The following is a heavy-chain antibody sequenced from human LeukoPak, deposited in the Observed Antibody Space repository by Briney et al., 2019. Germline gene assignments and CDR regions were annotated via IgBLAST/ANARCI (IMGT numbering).Heavy chain of an antibody. CDR2: IYYSGST. V-gene: IGHV4-30-4*01. Sequence: LRLSCAASGLTFSDEYMSWIRQPPGKGLEWIGYIYYSGSTYYNPSLKSRVTISVDTSKNQFSLKLSSVTAADTAVYYCASPHYYDSSGSLLGGWFDPWGQGTLVTVSS. CDR1: GLTFSDEY. CDR3: ASPHYYDSSGSLLGGWFDP. J-gene: IGHJ5*02. D-gene: IGHD3-22*01.